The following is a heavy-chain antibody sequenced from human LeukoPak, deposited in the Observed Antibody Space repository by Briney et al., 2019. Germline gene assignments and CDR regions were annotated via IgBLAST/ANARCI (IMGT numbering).Heavy chain of an antibody. CDR3: ARDIAVAGDDY. D-gene: IGHD6-19*01. CDR2: ISSSSSYI. Sequence: GGSLRLSCAASGFTFSSYSMNWVRQAPGKGLEWVSSISSSSSYIYYADSVKGRFTISRDNAENSLYLQMNSLRAEDTAVYYCARDIAVAGDDYWGQGTLVTVSS. CDR1: GFTFSSYS. J-gene: IGHJ4*02. V-gene: IGHV3-21*01.